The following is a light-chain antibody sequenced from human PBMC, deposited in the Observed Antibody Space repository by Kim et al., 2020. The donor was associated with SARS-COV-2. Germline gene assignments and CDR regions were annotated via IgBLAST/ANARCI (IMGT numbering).Light chain of an antibody. CDR1: SLRKYY. CDR3: NSRDTSHFVI. J-gene: IGLJ2*01. V-gene: IGLV3-19*01. Sequence: SSELTQDPSVSGALGQTVRITCQGDSLRKYYATWYQQKPGQAPVLLISGKNNRPSGIPDRFSGSSSGNTASLTIAGAQAEDEADYYCNSRDTSHFVIFGGGTQLTVL. CDR2: GKN.